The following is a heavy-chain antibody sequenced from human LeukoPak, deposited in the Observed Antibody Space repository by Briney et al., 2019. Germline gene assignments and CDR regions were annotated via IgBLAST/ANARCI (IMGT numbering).Heavy chain of an antibody. D-gene: IGHD2-8*01. CDR2: ISYDGSNK. V-gene: IGHV3-30-3*01. J-gene: IGHJ5*02. Sequence: GGSLRLSCAASGFTFSSYAMSWVRQAPGKGLEWVAVISYDGSNKYYADSVKGRFTISRDNSKNTLYLQMNSLRAEDTAIYYCARELYCTNGVCSPWGQGTLVTVSS. CDR1: GFTFSSYA. CDR3: ARELYCTNGVCSP.